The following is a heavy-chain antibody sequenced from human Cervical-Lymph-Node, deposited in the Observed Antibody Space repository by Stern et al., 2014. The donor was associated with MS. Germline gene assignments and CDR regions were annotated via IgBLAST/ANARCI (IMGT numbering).Heavy chain of an antibody. D-gene: IGHD1-1*01. CDR3: ARPPPRRKWDDPNYGMDV. CDR1: GYTFTNNW. Sequence: EVQLVQSGAEVKKPGESLKISCKGSGYTFTNNWIAWVRQMPGKGLEWMGIIYPDDSDIRYSPSLQGQVTISADKSIRTAYLPWRSLKAADSAVYYWARPPPRRKWDDPNYGMDVWGQGTTVTVSS. V-gene: IGHV5-51*03. J-gene: IGHJ6*02. CDR2: IYPDDSDI.